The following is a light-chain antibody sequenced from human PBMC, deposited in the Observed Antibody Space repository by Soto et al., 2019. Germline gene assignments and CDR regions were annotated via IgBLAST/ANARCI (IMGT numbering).Light chain of an antibody. CDR2: DVN. V-gene: IGLV2-8*01. CDR3: SSYGGNNNVL. J-gene: IGLJ2*01. Sequence: QSALTQPPSASGSPGQSVTISCTGGSSDVGGYNYVSWFQHHPGRAPKLIIYDVNKRPSGVPDRFSGSKSGNTASLTVSGLQADDDADYYCSSYGGNNNVLFGGGTKLTVL. CDR1: SSDVGGYNY.